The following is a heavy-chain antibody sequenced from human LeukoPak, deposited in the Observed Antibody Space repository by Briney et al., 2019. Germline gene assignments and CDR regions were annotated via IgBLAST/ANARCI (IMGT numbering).Heavy chain of an antibody. CDR1: GFTFSSYA. V-gene: IGHV3-15*01. CDR2: IKSKTDGGTT. J-gene: IGHJ6*04. CDR3: TTGVVVVPAAMGADYYYGMDV. D-gene: IGHD2-2*01. Sequence: TGGSLRLSCAASGFTFSSYAMHWVRQAPGKGLEWVGRIKSKTDGGTTDYAAPVKGRFTISRDDSKNTLYLQMNSLKTEDTAVYYCTTGVVVVPAAMGADYYYGMDVWGKGTTVTVSS.